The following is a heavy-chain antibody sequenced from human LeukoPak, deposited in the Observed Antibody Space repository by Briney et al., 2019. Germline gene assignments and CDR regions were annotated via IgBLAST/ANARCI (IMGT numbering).Heavy chain of an antibody. Sequence: SRTLSCPAAEFTFSNYWMSWVRQDPAKGLEWVANIKQDGSEKQYVDSVKGRFTIARDNAKNSLFLQMNSLRVDDTAVYYCARMGQWLALDYWGQGTLVTVSS. D-gene: IGHD6-19*01. J-gene: IGHJ4*02. CDR3: ARMGQWLALDY. CDR2: IKQDGSEK. CDR1: EFTFSNYW. V-gene: IGHV3-7*05.